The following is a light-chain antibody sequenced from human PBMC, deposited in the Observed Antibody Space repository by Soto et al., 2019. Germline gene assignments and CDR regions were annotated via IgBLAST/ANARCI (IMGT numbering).Light chain of an antibody. CDR2: EVS. J-gene: IGLJ2*01. V-gene: IGLV2-14*01. CDR3: SSYTSSSTVV. Sequence: QSALTQPASVSGSPGQSITISCTGTSSDVGGYNYVSWYQQHPGKAPKLMIYEVSNLPSGVSNRFSGSKSGNTASLTISGLQDEDEADYYCSSYTSSSTVVFGGGTKLTVL. CDR1: SSDVGGYNY.